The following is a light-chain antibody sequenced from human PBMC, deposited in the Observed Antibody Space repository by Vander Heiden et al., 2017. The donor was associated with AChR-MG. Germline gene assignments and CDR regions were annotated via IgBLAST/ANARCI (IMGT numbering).Light chain of an antibody. CDR2: AAS. CDR3: QQSSNNPHT. Sequence: DIQMTQSPTSLSASVGDRVTITCRASQTVGRYLHWYQQRPGEAPKLLIYAASSLQNGVSSRFVGGGSGTVFTLTIVSLQPEDLATYYCQQSSNNPHTFGPGTTVDV. J-gene: IGKJ3*01. CDR1: QTVGRY. V-gene: IGKV1-39*01.